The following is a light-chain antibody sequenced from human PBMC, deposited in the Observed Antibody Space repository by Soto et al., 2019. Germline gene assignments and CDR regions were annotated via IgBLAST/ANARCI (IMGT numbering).Light chain of an antibody. V-gene: IGLV1-51*01. J-gene: IGLJ2*01. Sequence: QSVLTQPPSVSAAPGQKVTISGSGSSSNIGNNYVSWYQHLPGTAPKLLIYDNNKRPSGIPDRFSGSKSGTSATLAITGLQTGDEADYYCGTWDSSLSAGWGIFGGGTKVTVL. CDR2: DNN. CDR3: GTWDSSLSAGWGI. CDR1: SSNIGNNY.